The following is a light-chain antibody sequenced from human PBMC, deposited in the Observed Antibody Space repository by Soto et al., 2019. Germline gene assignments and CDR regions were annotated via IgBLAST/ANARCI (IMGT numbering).Light chain of an antibody. J-gene: IGLJ3*02. CDR3: QTWGTGIHWV. Sequence: QLVLTQSPSASASLGASVKLTCTLSRGHSSYAIAWHQQQPEKGPRYLMKLNSDGSHRKGDGIPDRFSGSSSGAERYLTISSLQSEDEADYYCQTWGTGIHWVFGGGTKLTVL. CDR1: RGHSSYA. CDR2: LNSDGSH. V-gene: IGLV4-69*01.